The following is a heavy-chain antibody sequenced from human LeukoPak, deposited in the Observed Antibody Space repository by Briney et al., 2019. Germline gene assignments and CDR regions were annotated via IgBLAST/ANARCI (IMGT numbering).Heavy chain of an antibody. Sequence: QPGGSLRLSCAASGITFSSYDIHWVRQAPGKGLEWVAVISYDGSNKYYADSVKGRFTISRDNSKNTLYLQMNSLRAEDTAVYYCARDSERVAGRLTLHYYYYYYMDVWGKGTTVTVSS. V-gene: IGHV3-30*03. CDR3: ARDSERVAGRLTLHYYYYYYMDV. CDR1: GITFSSYD. J-gene: IGHJ6*03. D-gene: IGHD6-6*01. CDR2: ISYDGSNK.